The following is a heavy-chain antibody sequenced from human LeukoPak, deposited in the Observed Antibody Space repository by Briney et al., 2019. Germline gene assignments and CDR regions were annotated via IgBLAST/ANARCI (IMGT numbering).Heavy chain of an antibody. Sequence: PGGSLRLSCAASGFTFSSYAMSWVRQAPGKGLEWVSAISGSGGSTYYADSVKGRFTISRDNSKNTLYLQMNSLRAEDTAVYYCAEGSYYYGSGAQYYFDYWGQGTLVTVSS. V-gene: IGHV3-23*01. CDR2: ISGSGGST. CDR3: AEGSYYYGSGAQYYFDY. D-gene: IGHD3-10*01. CDR1: GFTFSSYA. J-gene: IGHJ4*02.